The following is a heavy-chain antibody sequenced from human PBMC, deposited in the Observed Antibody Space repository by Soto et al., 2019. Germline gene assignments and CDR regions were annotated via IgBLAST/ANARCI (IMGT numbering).Heavy chain of an antibody. CDR2: ISSSSSYI. D-gene: IGHD6-25*01. J-gene: IGHJ6*02. V-gene: IGHV3-21*01. CDR3: ARDKTRLYYYYGMDV. CDR1: GFTFSSYS. Sequence: EVQLVESGGGLVKPGGSLRLSCAASGFTFSSYSMNWVRQAPGKGLEWVSSISSSSSYIYYADSVKGRFTISRDNAKNSLYLQMNRLRAEDTAVYYSARDKTRLYYYYGMDVWGQGTTVTVSS.